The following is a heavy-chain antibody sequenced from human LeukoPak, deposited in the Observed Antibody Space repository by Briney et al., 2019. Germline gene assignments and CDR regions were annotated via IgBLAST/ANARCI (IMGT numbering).Heavy chain of an antibody. CDR3: ATITMLRGVTIDY. J-gene: IGHJ4*02. CDR2: IYYSGST. Sequence: SETLSLTCTVSGDSISTYYWSWIRQPPAKGLEWMGYIYYSGSTNYNPSLKSRVTISVDTSKNQFSLKLSSVTAADTAVYYCATITMLRGVTIDYWGQGTLVTVSA. V-gene: IGHV4-59*08. D-gene: IGHD3-10*01. CDR1: GDSISTYY.